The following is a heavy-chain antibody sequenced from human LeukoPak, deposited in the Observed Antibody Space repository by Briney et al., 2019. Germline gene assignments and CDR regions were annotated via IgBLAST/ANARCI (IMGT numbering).Heavy chain of an antibody. CDR1: GGSFSAYY. CDR2: INHSGST. Sequence: SETLSLTCAVYGGSFSAYYWRWIRQPPGKGLEWIGEINHSGSTNYNPSLKSRVTISVDTSKNQFSLKLSSVTAADTAVYYCARGGFYCGGDCYVDYWGQGTLVTVSP. D-gene: IGHD2-21*02. V-gene: IGHV4-34*01. CDR3: ARGGFYCGGDCYVDY. J-gene: IGHJ4*02.